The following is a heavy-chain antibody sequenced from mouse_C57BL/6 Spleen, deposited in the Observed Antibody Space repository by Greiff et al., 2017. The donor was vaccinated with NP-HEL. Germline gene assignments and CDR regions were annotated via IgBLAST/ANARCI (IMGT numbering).Heavy chain of an antibody. CDR3: ASGQGGFFDY. Sequence: VQLHQPGAELVMPGASVKLSCKASGYTFTSYWMHWVKQRPGQGLEWIGEIDPSDSYTNYNQKFKGKSTLTVDKSSSTAYMQLSSLTSEDSAVYYCASGQGGFFDYWGQGTTLTVSS. J-gene: IGHJ2*01. CDR1: GYTFTSYW. CDR2: IDPSDSYT. V-gene: IGHV1-69*01.